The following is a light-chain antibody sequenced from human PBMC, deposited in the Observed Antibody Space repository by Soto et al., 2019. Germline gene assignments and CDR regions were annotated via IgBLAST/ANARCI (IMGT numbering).Light chain of an antibody. V-gene: IGKV3D-15*01. CDR3: QLYNNWPPSIT. J-gene: IGKJ5*01. CDR2: GAS. Sequence: EIVLTQSPATLSVSPGERATLSCLAIQSVSSNLAWYQQKPGQAPRLLIYGASTRATGIPARFSGSGSGTEFTLTISSLQSEDFAVYYCQLYNNWPPSITFGQGTRLEI. CDR1: QSVSSN.